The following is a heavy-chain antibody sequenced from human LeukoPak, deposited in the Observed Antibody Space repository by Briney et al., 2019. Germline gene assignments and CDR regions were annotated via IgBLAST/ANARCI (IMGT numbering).Heavy chain of an antibody. Sequence: GGSLRLSCAASGFTFSSYGMSWVRQAPGKGLEWVSAISGSGGSTYYADSVKGRFTISRDNAKNSLYLQMNSLRAEDTAVYYCARAGFTFSDYFGSFFDYWGQGTLVTVSS. CDR1: GFTFSSYG. D-gene: IGHD3-10*01. J-gene: IGHJ4*02. CDR2: ISGSGGST. CDR3: ARAGFTFSDYFGSFFDY. V-gene: IGHV3-23*01.